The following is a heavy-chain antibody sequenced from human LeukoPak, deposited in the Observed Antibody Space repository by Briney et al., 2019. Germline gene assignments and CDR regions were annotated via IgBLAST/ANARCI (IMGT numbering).Heavy chain of an antibody. CDR2: ISGSASGGT. CDR3: AKVKNYWYFEN. J-gene: IGHJ4*02. CDR1: GFPFSTND. Sequence: PGGSLRLSCADSGFPFSTNDMSWVRQAPGRGLEWVSDISGSASGGTTYGDSVNGRSTTSRDNSDSKLYLQMNSLRVEDTAVYYCAKVKNYWYFENGVRGTLATVS. D-gene: IGHD1-7*01. V-gene: IGHV3-23*01.